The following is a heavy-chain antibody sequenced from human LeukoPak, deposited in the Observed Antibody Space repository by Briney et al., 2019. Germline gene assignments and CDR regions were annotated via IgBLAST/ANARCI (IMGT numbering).Heavy chain of an antibody. Sequence: GGSLRLSCAASGNYWMHWVRQAPGKGLGWVSHINSDGSWTSYADSVKGRFTISKYNAKKTVYLHMNSLRAEDTAVYYCVSFYETYWGRGTLVTVSS. D-gene: IGHD2/OR15-2a*01. V-gene: IGHV3-74*01. CDR2: INSDGSWT. CDR1: GNYW. CDR3: VSFYETY. J-gene: IGHJ4*02.